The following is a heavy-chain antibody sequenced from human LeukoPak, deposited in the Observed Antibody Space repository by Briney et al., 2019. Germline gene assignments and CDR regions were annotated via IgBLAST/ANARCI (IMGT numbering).Heavy chain of an antibody. CDR2: ISGSGGST. V-gene: IGHV3-23*01. D-gene: IGHD3-3*01. CDR3: AKDTVGLRFLEWFPFDY. CDR1: GFTFSSYA. Sequence: PGGSLRLSCAASGFTFSSYAMSWVRQAPGKGLEWVSAISGSGGSTYYADSVKGRFTISRDNSKNTPYLQMNSLRAEDTAVYYCAKDTVGLRFLEWFPFDYWGQGTLVTVSS. J-gene: IGHJ4*02.